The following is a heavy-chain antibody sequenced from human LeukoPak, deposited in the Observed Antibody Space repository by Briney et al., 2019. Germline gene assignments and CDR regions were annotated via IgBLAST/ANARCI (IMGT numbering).Heavy chain of an antibody. CDR1: GGTFSSYA. J-gene: IGHJ4*02. D-gene: IGHD5-24*01. Sequence: GASVKVSCKASGGTFSSYAISWVRQAPGQGLEWMGGIIPIFGTANYAQKFQGRVTITTDESTGTAYMELSSLRSEDTAVYYCATSRDGYVNFDYWGQGTLVTVSS. CDR3: ATSRDGYVNFDY. V-gene: IGHV1-69*05. CDR2: IIPIFGTA.